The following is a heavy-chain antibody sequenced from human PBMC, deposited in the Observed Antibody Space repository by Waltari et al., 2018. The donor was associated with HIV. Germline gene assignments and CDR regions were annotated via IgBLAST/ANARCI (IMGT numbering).Heavy chain of an antibody. J-gene: IGHJ4*02. CDR2: MNPNSGNT. CDR3: ARVYYDSSGYYGAAGY. Sequence: QVQLVQSGAEVKKPGASVKVSCKASGYTFTSYDINWVRQATGQGLEWMGWMNPNSGNTGYAQRFQGRVTMTRNTSISTAFMEVSSLRSEETAVYYCARVYYDSSGYYGAAGYWGQGTLVTVSS. D-gene: IGHD3-22*01. V-gene: IGHV1-8*01. CDR1: GYTFTSYD.